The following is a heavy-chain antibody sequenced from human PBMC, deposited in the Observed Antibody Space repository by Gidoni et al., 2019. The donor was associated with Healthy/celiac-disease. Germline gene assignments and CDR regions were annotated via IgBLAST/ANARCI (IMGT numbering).Heavy chain of an antibody. CDR2: IYYSGST. Sequence: QVQLQESGPGLVKPAQTRSRTCTVSGCSISSGDYYWSWIRQPPGKGLEWIGYIYYSGSTYYNPSRKSRVTISVDTSKNQFSLKLSSVTAADTAVYYCARATYYYGSGSQPFDYWGQGTLVTVSS. D-gene: IGHD3-10*01. CDR3: ARATYYYGSGSQPFDY. J-gene: IGHJ4*02. V-gene: IGHV4-30-4*01. CDR1: GCSISSGDYY.